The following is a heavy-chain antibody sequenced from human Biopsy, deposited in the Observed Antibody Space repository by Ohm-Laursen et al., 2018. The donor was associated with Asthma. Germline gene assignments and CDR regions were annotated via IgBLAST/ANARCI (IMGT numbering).Heavy chain of an antibody. CDR3: VRHQYSSSWSTFDY. D-gene: IGHD3-22*01. Sequence: SETLSLTCTVSGGSITSSSYYWGWIRQPPGKGMELIGSMYHSGSPYYHPSLKSRATISVDTSKNQLSLKMSSVTAADTAVYFCVRHQYSSSWSTFDYWGQGALVTVSS. CDR2: MYHSGSP. CDR1: GGSITSSSYY. V-gene: IGHV4-39*01. J-gene: IGHJ4*02.